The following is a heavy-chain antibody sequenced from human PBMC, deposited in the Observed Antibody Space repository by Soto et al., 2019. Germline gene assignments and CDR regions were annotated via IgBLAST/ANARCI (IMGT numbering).Heavy chain of an antibody. D-gene: IGHD4-17*01. CDR2: VIPTLATA. CDR1: GGPFNNHA. V-gene: IGHV1-69*01. Sequence: QVQLVQSGAEVKKPGSSVKVSCKTSGGPFNNHAINWVRQAPGQGLEWVGLVIPTLATADYAQKFQGRVTMTADEVTNTAYMELSSLRSDDTGVYYCSSDYGEIDAFYIWGQGTLVTGSS. CDR3: SSDYGEIDAFYI. J-gene: IGHJ3*02.